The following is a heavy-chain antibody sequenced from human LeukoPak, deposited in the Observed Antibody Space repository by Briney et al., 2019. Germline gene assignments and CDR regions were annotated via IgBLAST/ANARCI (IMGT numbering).Heavy chain of an antibody. J-gene: IGHJ4*02. Sequence: GSLRLSCAASGFTFSTFAMIWVRQPPGKGLEWVSSIFPSGGEIHYADSVRGRFTISRDNSKSILSLQMNSLRAEDTAIYYCATYRQVLLPFESWGQGTLVTVSS. CDR1: GFTFSTFA. CDR2: IFPSGGEI. V-gene: IGHV3-23*01. CDR3: ATYRQVLLPFES. D-gene: IGHD5-18*01.